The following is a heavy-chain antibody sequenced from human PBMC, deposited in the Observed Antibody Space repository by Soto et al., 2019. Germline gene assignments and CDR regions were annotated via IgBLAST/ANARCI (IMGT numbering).Heavy chain of an antibody. J-gene: IGHJ4*02. Sequence: QVQLVQSGAEVKKPGASVKVSCKASGYTFTSYGISWVRQAPGQGLEWMGWISAYNGNTNYAQKLQGRVTMTTDPSTSTACMELRSLRSDDSAVYYCARESSSSCNDYWGQGTLVTVSS. CDR3: ARESSSSCNDY. D-gene: IGHD6-13*01. CDR1: GYTFTSYG. CDR2: ISAYNGNT. V-gene: IGHV1-18*01.